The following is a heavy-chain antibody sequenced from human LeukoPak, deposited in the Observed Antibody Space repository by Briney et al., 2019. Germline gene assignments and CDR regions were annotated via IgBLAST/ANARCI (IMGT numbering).Heavy chain of an antibody. CDR1: GFTFSSYS. D-gene: IGHD3-9*01. V-gene: IGHV3-21*01. J-gene: IGHJ3*02. CDR2: ISSSSSYI. CDR3: ARGLPDIVTGPNAFEI. Sequence: GGSLRLSCAASGFTFSSYSMNWVRQAPGKGLEWVSSISSSSSYIYYADSVKGRFTISRDNAKNSLYLQMNSLRAEDTAVYYCARGLPDIVTGPNAFEIWGQGTMVTVSS.